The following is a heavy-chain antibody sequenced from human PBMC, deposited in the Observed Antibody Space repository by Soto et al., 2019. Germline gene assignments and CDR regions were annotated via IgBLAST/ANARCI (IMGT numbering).Heavy chain of an antibody. V-gene: IGHV3-30-3*01. CDR1: GFTFSSYA. CDR3: AREKIDYYDSSGSLDY. Sequence: GGSLRLSCAASGFTFSSYAMHWVRQAPGKGLEWVAVISYDGSNKYYADSVKGRFTISRDNSKNTLYLQMNSLRAEDTAVYYCAREKIDYYDSSGSLDYWGQGT. D-gene: IGHD3-22*01. CDR2: ISYDGSNK. J-gene: IGHJ4*02.